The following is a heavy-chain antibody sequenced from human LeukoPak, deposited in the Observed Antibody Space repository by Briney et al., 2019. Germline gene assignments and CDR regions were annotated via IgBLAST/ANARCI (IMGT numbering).Heavy chain of an antibody. D-gene: IGHD3-10*01. CDR1: GYTFTGYY. J-gene: IGHJ4*02. CDR3: ARDWNYYGSGSYCPFDY. Sequence: ASVKVSCKASGYTFTGYYMHWVRQAPGQGLEWMGWINPNSGGTNYAQKFQGRVTMTRDTSISTAYMELSRLRSDDTAVYYCARDWNYYGSGSYCPFDYWGQGTLVAVSS. V-gene: IGHV1-2*02. CDR2: INPNSGGT.